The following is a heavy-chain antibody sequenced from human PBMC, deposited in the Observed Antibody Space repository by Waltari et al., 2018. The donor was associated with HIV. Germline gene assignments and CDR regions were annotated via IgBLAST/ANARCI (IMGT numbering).Heavy chain of an antibody. Sequence: EVQLVESGGGLVQPGGSLRLSCAASGFTFTHYAMNWVRQAPGKGLGWGSANSGSGGSTYDADSVKGRFTISRDNSKNTLYLQMNSLRAEDTALYYCAKDDSTGSSGYYPFHYWGQGTLITVSS. V-gene: IGHV3-23*04. D-gene: IGHD3-22*01. CDR2: NSGSGGST. J-gene: IGHJ4*02. CDR3: AKDDSTGSSGYYPFHY. CDR1: GFTFTHYA.